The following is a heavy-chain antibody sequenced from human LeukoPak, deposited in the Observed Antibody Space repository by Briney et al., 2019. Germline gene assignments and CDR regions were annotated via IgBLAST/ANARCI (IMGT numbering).Heavy chain of an antibody. CDR2: ISSSSSYI. CDR1: GFILSSYT. V-gene: IGHV3-21*01. Sequence: GGSLRLSCAASGFILSSYTMNWVRQAPGKGLEWVSSISSSSSYIYYADSVKGRFTISRDNAKNSLYLQMDSLRAEDTALYYCARTPSDTYGSFDDYWGQGTLVTVSS. D-gene: IGHD5-18*01. J-gene: IGHJ4*02. CDR3: ARTPSDTYGSFDDY.